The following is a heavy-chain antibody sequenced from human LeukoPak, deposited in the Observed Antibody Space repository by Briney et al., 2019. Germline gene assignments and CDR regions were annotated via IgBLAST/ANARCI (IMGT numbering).Heavy chain of an antibody. D-gene: IGHD3-9*01. CDR3: ARSPPYDILTGFDY. Sequence: ASVKVSCKASGYTFTSYGISWVRQAPGQGLEWMGWISAYNGNTNYAQKLQGRVTMTTDTSTSTACMELRSLRSDDTAVYYCARSPPYDILTGFDYWGQGTLVTVSS. CDR2: ISAYNGNT. J-gene: IGHJ4*02. V-gene: IGHV1-18*01. CDR1: GYTFTSYG.